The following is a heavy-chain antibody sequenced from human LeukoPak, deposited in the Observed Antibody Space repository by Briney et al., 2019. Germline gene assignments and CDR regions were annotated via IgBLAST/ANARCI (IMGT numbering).Heavy chain of an antibody. D-gene: IGHD3-16*01. CDR3: AKDRRMMSSYYGMDV. J-gene: IGHJ6*02. CDR1: GFTFWSYG. Sequence: GGSLRLSCAATGFTFWSYGMHWVRQAPGKGLEWVAVVSYDGSNKNYADSVKGRFTISRDNSKNTLYLQLSSLRVEDTAVYYCAKDRRMMSSYYGMDVWGQGTAVTVSS. CDR2: VSYDGSNK. V-gene: IGHV3-30*18.